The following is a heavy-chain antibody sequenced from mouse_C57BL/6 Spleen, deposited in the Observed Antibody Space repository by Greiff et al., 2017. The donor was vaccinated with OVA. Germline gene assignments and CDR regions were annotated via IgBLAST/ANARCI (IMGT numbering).Heavy chain of an antibody. CDR1: GYTFTDYY. V-gene: IGHV1-76*01. D-gene: IGHD1-1*01. J-gene: IGHJ1*03. Sequence: QVQLQQSGAELVRPGASVKLSCKASGYTFTDYYINWVKQRPGQGLEWIARIYPGSGNTYYNEKFKGKATLTAEKSSSTAYMQLSSLTSEDSAVYFCARRDYYGSSGYFDVWGTGTTVTVSS. CDR3: ARRDYYGSSGYFDV. CDR2: IYPGSGNT.